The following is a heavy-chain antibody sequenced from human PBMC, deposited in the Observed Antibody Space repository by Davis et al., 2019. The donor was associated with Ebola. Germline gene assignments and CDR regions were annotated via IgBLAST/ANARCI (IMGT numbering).Heavy chain of an antibody. CDR3: ARDNYFSY. CDR2: IYAGDNT. CDR1: GFTINNNY. J-gene: IGHJ4*02. V-gene: IGHV3-53*01. Sequence: GESLKIPCAASGFTINNNYMSWVRQAPGKGLEWVSVIYAGDNTFYADSVKGRFTISRDNSKNTVFLQMSSLRAEDTAVYYCARDNYFSYWGQGTLVTVSS.